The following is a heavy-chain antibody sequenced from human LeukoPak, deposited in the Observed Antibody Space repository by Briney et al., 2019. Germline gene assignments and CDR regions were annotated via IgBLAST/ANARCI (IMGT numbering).Heavy chain of an antibody. V-gene: IGHV2-70*11. J-gene: IGHJ4*02. CDR2: IDWDDDK. D-gene: IGHD1-26*01. Sequence: ESGPALVKPTQTLTLTCTFSGFSLITSGMCVSWIRQPPGKALEWLARIDWDDDKYYTTSLKTRLTIFKDISKNQVVLTMTNMDPVDTATYYCARMHTSVGHLLDYWGQGILVTVSS. CDR3: ARMHTSVGHLLDY. CDR1: GFSLITSGMC.